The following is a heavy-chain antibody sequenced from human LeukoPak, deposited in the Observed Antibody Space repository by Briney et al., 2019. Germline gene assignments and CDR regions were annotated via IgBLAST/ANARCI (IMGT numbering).Heavy chain of an antibody. Sequence: ASVKVSCKASGYTFTGYYMHWVRQAPGQGLEWMGWINPNSGGTNYAQKFQGRVTMTRDTSISTAYVELSRLRSDDTAVYYCARVSGWFHWGFDPWGQGTLVTVSS. D-gene: IGHD6-19*01. CDR1: GYTFTGYY. CDR2: INPNSGGT. CDR3: ARVSGWFHWGFDP. V-gene: IGHV1-2*02. J-gene: IGHJ5*02.